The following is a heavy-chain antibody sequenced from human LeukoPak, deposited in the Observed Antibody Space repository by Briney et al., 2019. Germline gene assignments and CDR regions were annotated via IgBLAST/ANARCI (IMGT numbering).Heavy chain of an antibody. J-gene: IGHJ1*01. CDR2: ISGSGGST. V-gene: IGHV3-23*01. Sequence: QPGGSLRLSCAASGFTFSSYAMSWVRQAPGKGLEWVSAISGSGGSTYYADSVKGRFTISRGNSKNTLYLQMNSLRAEDTAVYYCANGISLAVAGTFDFVRASSAEYFQHWGQGTLVTVSS. CDR3: ANGISLAVAGTFDFVRASSAEYFQH. CDR1: GFTFSSYA. D-gene: IGHD6-19*01.